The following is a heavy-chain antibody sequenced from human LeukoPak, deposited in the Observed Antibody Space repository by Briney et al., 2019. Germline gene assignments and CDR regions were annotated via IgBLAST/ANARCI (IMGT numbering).Heavy chain of an antibody. CDR1: GFTFSSYA. V-gene: IGHV3-23*01. J-gene: IGHJ5*02. CDR3: AKETWYYDSSGYYH. D-gene: IGHD3-22*01. CDR2: ISGSGGST. Sequence: GGSPRLSCAASGFTFSSYAMSWVRQAPGKGLEWVSAISGSGGSTYYADSVKGRFTISRDNSKNTLYLQMNSLRAEDTAVYYCAKETWYYDSSGYYHWGQGTLVTVSS.